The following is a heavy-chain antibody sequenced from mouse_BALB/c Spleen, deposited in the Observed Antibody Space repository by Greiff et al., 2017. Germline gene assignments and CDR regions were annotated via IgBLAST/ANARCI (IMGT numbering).Heavy chain of an antibody. CDR2: IYPGDGDT. V-gene: IGHV1-82*01. J-gene: IGHJ1*01. D-gene: IGHD1-1*01. CDR3: ARDYGSSEYFDV. CDR1: GYAFSSSW. Sequence: VQLQQSGPELVKPGASVKISCKASGYAFSSSWMNWVKQRPGQGLEWIGRIYPGDGDTNYNGKFKGKATLTADKSSSTAYMQLSSLTSVDSAVYFCARDYGSSEYFDVWGAGTTVTVSS.